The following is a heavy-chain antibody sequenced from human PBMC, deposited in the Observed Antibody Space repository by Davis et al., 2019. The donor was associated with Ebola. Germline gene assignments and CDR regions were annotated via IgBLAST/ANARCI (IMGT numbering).Heavy chain of an antibody. Sequence: PSETLSLTCAVSGDSISSDYNWGWIRQPPGKGLEWIGSIYHGGSAYYNPSLKSRVSISVDTSKNQFSLKLSSVTAADTALYYCARGSPFFGGSFDIWGQGTMVTVSS. CDR1: GDSISSDYN. V-gene: IGHV4-38-2*01. CDR3: ARGSPFFGGSFDI. D-gene: IGHD3-10*01. J-gene: IGHJ3*02. CDR2: IYHGGSA.